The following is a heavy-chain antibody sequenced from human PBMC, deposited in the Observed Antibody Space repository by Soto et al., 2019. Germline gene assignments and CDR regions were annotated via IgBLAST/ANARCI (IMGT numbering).Heavy chain of an antibody. CDR2: ITPFNGNT. CDR3: ASIPGIAVDPRRNNAFDI. V-gene: IGHV1-45*02. Sequence: SVKVSCKASGYTFTYRYLHWVRQAPGQALEWMGWITPFNGNTNYAQKFQDRVTITRDRSMSTAYMELSSLRSEDTAMYYCASIPGIAVDPRRNNAFDIWGQGTMVTVSS. J-gene: IGHJ3*02. CDR1: GYTFTYRY. D-gene: IGHD6-19*01.